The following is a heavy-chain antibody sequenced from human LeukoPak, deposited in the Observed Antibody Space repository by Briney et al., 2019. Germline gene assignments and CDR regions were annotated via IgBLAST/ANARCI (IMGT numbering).Heavy chain of an antibody. CDR1: GLSVNSSH. J-gene: IGHJ5*02. Sequence: GSLRLSCAASGLSVNSSHMTWVRQAPGTGLEWVSVIDGGGTTYYADPVKGRFTISRDNSKSPLFLQMNSLRGEDTAVYYCARGRGSQFDPWGQGTLVTVSS. V-gene: IGHV3-66*01. CDR3: ARGRGSQFDP. D-gene: IGHD3-16*01. CDR2: IDGGGTT.